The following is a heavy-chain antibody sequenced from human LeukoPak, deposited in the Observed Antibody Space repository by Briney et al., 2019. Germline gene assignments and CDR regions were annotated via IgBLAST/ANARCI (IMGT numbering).Heavy chain of an antibody. CDR1: GFIFSNYW. J-gene: IGHJ4*02. Sequence: GGSLRLSCAASGFIFSNYWMSWVRQAPGKGLEWVANIKQDGSEKYYVDSVKGRFTIPRDNAKNSLYLQMNSLSAEDTAVYYWARALGSGDFDYWGQGTLVTVSS. CDR3: ARALGSGDFDY. CDR2: IKQDGSEK. V-gene: IGHV3-7*01. D-gene: IGHD7-27*01.